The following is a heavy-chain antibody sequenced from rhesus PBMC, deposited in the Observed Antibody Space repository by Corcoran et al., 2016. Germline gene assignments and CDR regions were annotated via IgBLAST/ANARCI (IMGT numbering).Heavy chain of an antibody. CDR2: IYGSSTNT. J-gene: IGHJ6*01. CDR1: GGSISDRYR. D-gene: IGHD6-25*01. CDR3: AIQKSTSGRWYGLDS. Sequence: QVQLQESGPGVVKPSETLSLTCAVSGGSISDRYRWNWIRKPPGKGMEWIGFIYGSSTNTNYNPSLKSRVTISKDTSKNQFSLKLRSVTAADTAVYYCAIQKSTSGRWYGLDSWGQGVVVTVSS. V-gene: IGHV4S10*01.